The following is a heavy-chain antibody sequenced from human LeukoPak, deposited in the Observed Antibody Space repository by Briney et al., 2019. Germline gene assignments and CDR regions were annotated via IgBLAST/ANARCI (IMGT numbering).Heavy chain of an antibody. D-gene: IGHD3-3*01. CDR1: GGTFSSYA. CDR3: ATGVTIFGVVIIPLVY. V-gene: IGHV1-69*06. CDR2: IIPIFGTA. Sequence: GASVKVSCKASGGTFSSYAISWVRQAPGQGLEWMGGIIPIFGTANYAQKFQGRVTMTEDTSTDTAYMELSSLRSEDTAVYYCATGVTIFGVVIIPLVYWGQGTLVTVSS. J-gene: IGHJ4*02.